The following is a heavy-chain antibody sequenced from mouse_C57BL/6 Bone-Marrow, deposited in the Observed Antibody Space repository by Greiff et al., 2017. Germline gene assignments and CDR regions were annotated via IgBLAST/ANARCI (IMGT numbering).Heavy chain of an antibody. CDR3: TTGDYGPWFAY. V-gene: IGHV14-4*01. CDR1: GFNIKDDY. J-gene: IGHJ3*01. D-gene: IGHD2-4*01. CDR2: IDPENGDT. Sequence: VQLQQSGAELVRPGASVKLSCTASGFNIKDDYMHWVKQRSEQGLEWIGWIDPENGDTEYASKFQGKATITADTSSNTAYLQLSSLTSEDTAVYYCTTGDYGPWFAYWGQGTLVTVSA.